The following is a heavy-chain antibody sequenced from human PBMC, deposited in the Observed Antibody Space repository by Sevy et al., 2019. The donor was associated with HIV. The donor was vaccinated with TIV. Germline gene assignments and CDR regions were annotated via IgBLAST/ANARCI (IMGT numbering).Heavy chain of an antibody. Sequence: GGSLRLSCAASGFTFSSYSMNWVRQAPGKGLEWVSSISSSSSYIYYADSVKGRFTISRDNAKNSLYLQMHSLRAEDTAVYYCARDYYGSGSYYYYYYYGMDVWGQGTTVTVSS. V-gene: IGHV3-21*01. CDR1: GFTFSSYS. CDR2: ISSSSSYI. D-gene: IGHD3-10*01. CDR3: ARDYYGSGSYYYYYYYGMDV. J-gene: IGHJ6*02.